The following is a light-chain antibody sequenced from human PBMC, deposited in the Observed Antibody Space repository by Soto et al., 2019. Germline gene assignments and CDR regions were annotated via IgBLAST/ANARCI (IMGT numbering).Light chain of an antibody. CDR3: SSFSSSSTLYV. CDR1: SSDVDGQHY. CDR2: EVS. J-gene: IGLJ1*01. Sequence: QSVLTQPASVSGSPGQSITISCTGTSSDVDGQHYVSWYQQHPGKAPKVIIYEVSDRPSGVSHRFSGSKSGNTASLTISGLQAEDEADYYCSSFSSSSTLYVFGTGTRSPS. V-gene: IGLV2-14*01.